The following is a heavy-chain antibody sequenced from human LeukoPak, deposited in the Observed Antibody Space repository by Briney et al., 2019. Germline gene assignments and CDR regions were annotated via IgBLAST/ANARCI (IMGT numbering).Heavy chain of an antibody. CDR3: GRMAINAKNDMDL. D-gene: IGHD1-1*01. V-gene: IGHV3-72*01. CDR2: SRNKASSYTT. Sequence: PGGSLRLSCAASGFKFSDHYIDWVRQAPGKGLEWVGRSRNKASSYTTEYAASVEGRFTISRDVSESSLYLQMNSLRTEDTAVHYCGRMAINAKNDMDLWGQGTTVTVSS. J-gene: IGHJ6*02. CDR1: GFKFSDHY.